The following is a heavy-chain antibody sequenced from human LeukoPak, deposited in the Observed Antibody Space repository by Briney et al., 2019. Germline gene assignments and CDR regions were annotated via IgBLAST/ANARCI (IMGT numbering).Heavy chain of an antibody. Sequence: GGSLRLSCAASGFTFSSYAMSWVRQAPGKGLEWVSSISSSSSYIYYADSVKGRFTISRDNAKNSLYLQMNSLRAEDTAVYYCARGVYCGGDCYNAFDIWGQGTMVTVSS. CDR1: GFTFSSYA. V-gene: IGHV3-21*01. CDR2: ISSSSSYI. D-gene: IGHD2-21*02. CDR3: ARGVYCGGDCYNAFDI. J-gene: IGHJ3*02.